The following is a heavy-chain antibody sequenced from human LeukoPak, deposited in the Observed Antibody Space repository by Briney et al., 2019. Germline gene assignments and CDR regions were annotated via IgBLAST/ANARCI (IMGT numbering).Heavy chain of an antibody. D-gene: IGHD3-22*01. J-gene: IGHJ4*02. V-gene: IGHV3-23*01. CDR1: GFTFSSYA. CDR3: AKQYYYDSSGYLSPYY. CDR2: ISGSGGST. Sequence: GGSLRLSCAASGFTFSSYAMGWVRQAPGKGLEWVSGISGSGGSTHYADSVKGRFTISRDNSKNTLYLQMNSLRAEDTAVYYCAKQYYYDSSGYLSPYYWGQGTLVTVSS.